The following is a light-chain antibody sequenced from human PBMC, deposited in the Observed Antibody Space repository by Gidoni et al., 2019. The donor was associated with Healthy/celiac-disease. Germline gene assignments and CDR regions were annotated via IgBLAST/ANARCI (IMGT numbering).Light chain of an antibody. Sequence: QSALTQPASVSGSPGQSITISCTGTSSDVGGYNYVSWYQQHPGKAPKLMIYDVSNRPSGVSNRFSGSKSGNTASLTISGLQAEDEADYYCSSYTIIRVLFGGGTKLTVL. J-gene: IGLJ2*01. CDR3: SSYTIIRVL. V-gene: IGLV2-14*03. CDR1: SSDVGGYNY. CDR2: DVS.